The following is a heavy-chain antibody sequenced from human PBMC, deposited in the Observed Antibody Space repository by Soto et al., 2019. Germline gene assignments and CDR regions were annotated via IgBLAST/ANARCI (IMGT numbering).Heavy chain of an antibody. CDR3: ARLEGLATISYYFDY. CDR2: IYYRGNT. CDR1: GDSINSDNYY. J-gene: IGHJ4*02. D-gene: IGHD3-9*01. Sequence: QLQLQESGPGLVKPSETLSLTCSVSGDSINSDNYYWGWIRQPPGKGMEWIGSIYYRGNTYYNPSLKTRVTISLDKSKSQFALKLNSVTAAESAVYFCARLEGLATISYYFDYWGQGTLVTVSS. V-gene: IGHV4-39*01.